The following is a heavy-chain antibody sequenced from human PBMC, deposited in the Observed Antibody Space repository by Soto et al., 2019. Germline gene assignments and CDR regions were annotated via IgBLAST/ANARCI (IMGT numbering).Heavy chain of an antibody. CDR2: IYPGDSDT. V-gene: IGHV5-51*01. CDR1: GYSFTSHW. Sequence: LGQSLKISCKGSGYSFTSHWIGWVRQMPGEGLEWMGIIYPGDSDTRYSPSFQGQVTISADKSISTAYLQWSSLKASDTAMYYCAMTYTAMVGFYYYYGMDVWGQRTTVTVSS. CDR3: AMTYTAMVGFYYYYGMDV. J-gene: IGHJ6*02. D-gene: IGHD5-18*01.